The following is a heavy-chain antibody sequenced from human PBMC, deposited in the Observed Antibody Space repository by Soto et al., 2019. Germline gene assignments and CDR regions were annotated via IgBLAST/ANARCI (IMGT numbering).Heavy chain of an antibody. V-gene: IGHV4-59*01. D-gene: IGHD6-19*01. Sequence: SETLSLTCTVSGGSISGYYWSWTRQPPGKGLEWVGYINYGGSTNSNPSLKSRVTISVDTSKNQFSLKLSSVTAADTAVYYCARGGSSDWQVALDIWGQGTMVTVSS. CDR2: INYGGST. CDR1: GGSISGYY. J-gene: IGHJ3*02. CDR3: ARGGSSDWQVALDI.